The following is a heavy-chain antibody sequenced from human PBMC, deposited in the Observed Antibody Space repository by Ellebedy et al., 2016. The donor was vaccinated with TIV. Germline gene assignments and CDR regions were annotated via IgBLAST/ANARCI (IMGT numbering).Heavy chain of an antibody. CDR1: GFPFDSYV. CDR2: ISYAGSNK. Sequence: GESLKISCAASGFPFDSYVMNWVRQAPGKGLEWVALISYAGSNKYFADSVQGRFTISRDNSQNPLYLLMNSLRGDDTAIYYCARALNHVDTVSTAPLDCWGQGTLVTVSS. V-gene: IGHV3-30*04. J-gene: IGHJ4*02. D-gene: IGHD5/OR15-5a*01. CDR3: ARALNHVDTVSTAPLDC.